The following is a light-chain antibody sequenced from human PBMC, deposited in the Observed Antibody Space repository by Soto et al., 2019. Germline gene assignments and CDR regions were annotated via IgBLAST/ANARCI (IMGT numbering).Light chain of an antibody. CDR3: SSYADGVHLV. V-gene: IGLV2-8*01. J-gene: IGLJ2*01. CDR2: EVL. Sequence: QSVLTQPPSASVAPGQSVTISCTGSSSDIGRYNYVAWYQQHPGKAPKLLIFEVLRRPSGVPARFSGSKSGNTASLTVSGLQAEDEADYFCSSYADGVHLVFGGGTKVTVL. CDR1: SSDIGRYNY.